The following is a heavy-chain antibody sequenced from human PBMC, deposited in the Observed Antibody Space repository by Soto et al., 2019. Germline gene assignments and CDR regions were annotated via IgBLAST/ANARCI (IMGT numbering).Heavy chain of an antibody. CDR1: GFTFSSYG. CDR3: AKNERDCSGTDCSYYYYYYMDV. Sequence: GSLRLSCAASGFTFSSYGMHWVRQAPGKGLEWVAVISYDGSNKYYADSVKGRFTISRDNSKNTLYLQMNSLRAEDTAVYYCAKNERDCSGTDCSYYYYYYMDVWGKGTTVTVSS. J-gene: IGHJ6*03. D-gene: IGHD2-15*01. CDR2: ISYDGSNK. V-gene: IGHV3-30*18.